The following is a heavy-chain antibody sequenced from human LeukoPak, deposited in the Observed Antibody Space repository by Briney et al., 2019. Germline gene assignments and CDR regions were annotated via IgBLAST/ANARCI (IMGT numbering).Heavy chain of an antibody. Sequence: ASVKVSCKASGYTFTGYYMHWVRQAPGQGLEWMGWINPNSGGTNYAQKFQGWVTMTRDTSISTAYMELSRLRSDDTAVYYCARAQAVALEVFDYWGQGTLVTVSS. V-gene: IGHV1-2*04. CDR1: GYTFTGYY. J-gene: IGHJ4*02. D-gene: IGHD6-19*01. CDR2: INPNSGGT. CDR3: ARAQAVALEVFDY.